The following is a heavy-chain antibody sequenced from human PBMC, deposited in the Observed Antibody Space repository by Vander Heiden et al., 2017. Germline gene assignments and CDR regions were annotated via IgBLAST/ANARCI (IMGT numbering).Heavy chain of an antibody. D-gene: IGHD2-2*01. V-gene: IGHV3-23*01. CDR2: ISGRFGTT. CDR1: GFMFTNYV. J-gene: IGHJ3*02. Sequence: EVQLLESGESLVQPGGSLRLSCAASGFMFTNYVMSGFRQAPGKGLEWVSSISGRFGTTYYADSIKGRFTISRDNAKNTLYLQMNSLRAEDTAIYYCAKLLVVSAGLTSAFDMWGQGTMLTVSA. CDR3: AKLLVVSAGLTSAFDM.